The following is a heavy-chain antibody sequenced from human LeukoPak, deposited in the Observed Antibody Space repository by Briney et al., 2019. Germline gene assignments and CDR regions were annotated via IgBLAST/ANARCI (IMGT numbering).Heavy chain of an antibody. CDR3: ASDYGYYDSSGYYGRDY. J-gene: IGHJ4*02. D-gene: IGHD3-22*01. Sequence: ASVKVSCKASGYTFTSYGINWVRQAPGQGLEWMGWISAYNGNSNYAQKLQGRVTMTTDTSTSTAYMELRSLRSDDTAVYYCASDYGYYDSSGYYGRDYWGQGTLVTVSS. V-gene: IGHV1-18*01. CDR2: ISAYNGNS. CDR1: GYTFTSYG.